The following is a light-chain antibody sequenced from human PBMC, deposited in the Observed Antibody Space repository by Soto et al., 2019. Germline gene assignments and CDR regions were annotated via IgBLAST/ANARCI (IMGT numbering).Light chain of an antibody. Sequence: EIVMTQSPATLSVSPGERVTLSCRASQSVSSNLAWYQQKVGQAPRLLIYVASTRATGIPARVSGSGSGTEFTLTISRLQSEDFAVYYCQQYNKWPLTFGGGTKVEIK. J-gene: IGKJ4*01. CDR2: VAS. CDR3: QQYNKWPLT. V-gene: IGKV3-15*01. CDR1: QSVSSN.